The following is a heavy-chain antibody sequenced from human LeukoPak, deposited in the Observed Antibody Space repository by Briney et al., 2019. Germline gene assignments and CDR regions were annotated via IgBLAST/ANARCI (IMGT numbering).Heavy chain of an antibody. CDR1: GFTFSSCG. J-gene: IGHJ4*02. V-gene: IGHV3-30*18. CDR2: ISYDGSNK. D-gene: IGHD3-10*01. CDR3: AKEGTYYYGSGSYYDY. Sequence: PGRSLRLSCAASGFTFSSCGMHWVRQAPGKGLEWVAVISYDGSNKYYADSVKGRFTISRDNSKNTLYLQMNSLRAEDTAVYYCAKEGTYYYGSGSYYDYWGQGTLVTVSS.